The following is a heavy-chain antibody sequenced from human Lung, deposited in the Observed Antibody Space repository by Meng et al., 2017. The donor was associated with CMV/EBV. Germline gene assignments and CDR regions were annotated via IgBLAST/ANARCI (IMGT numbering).Heavy chain of an antibody. CDR3: ATRMTTVTTGDY. V-gene: IGHV1-8*01. J-gene: IGHJ4*02. CDR2: MNPNSGNT. CDR1: GYTFTSYD. D-gene: IGHD4-17*01. Sequence: ASVXVSXKASGYTFTSYDINWVRQATGQGLEWMGWMNPNSGNTGYAQKFQGRVTMTRNTSISTAYMELSSLRAEDTARYYCATRMTTVTTGDYWGQGTLVTVSS.